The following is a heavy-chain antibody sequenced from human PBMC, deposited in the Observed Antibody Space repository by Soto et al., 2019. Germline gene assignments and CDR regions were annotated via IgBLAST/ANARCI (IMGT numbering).Heavy chain of an antibody. CDR3: ARDRYYDSSGYSIFDY. V-gene: IGHV3-11*01. D-gene: IGHD3-22*01. CDR2: ISSSGSTI. CDR1: GLTFSDYY. J-gene: IGHJ4*02. Sequence: PGGSLRLSCAASGLTFSDYYMSWIRQAPGKGLEWVSYISSSGSTIYYADSVKGRFTISRDNAKNSLYLQMNSLRAEDTAVYYCARDRYYDSSGYSIFDYWGQGTLVTVSS.